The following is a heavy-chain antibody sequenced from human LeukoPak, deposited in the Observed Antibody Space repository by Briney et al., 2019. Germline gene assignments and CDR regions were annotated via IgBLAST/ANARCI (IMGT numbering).Heavy chain of an antibody. J-gene: IGHJ4*02. CDR3: VRGSYGAYDY. D-gene: IGHD4-17*01. V-gene: IGHV3-21*01. Sequence: GGSLRLSCAASGFTFSSYRMNSARQAPGKGLEWVSFISSSSSYIYYADSLKGRFTISRDNAKNSLYQEMNSLRAEDTAVYYCVRGSYGAYDYWGEGSLVAVSS. CDR1: GFTFSSYR. CDR2: ISSSSSYI.